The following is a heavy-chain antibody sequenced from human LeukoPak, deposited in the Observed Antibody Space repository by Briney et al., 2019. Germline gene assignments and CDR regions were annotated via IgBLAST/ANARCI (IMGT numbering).Heavy chain of an antibody. V-gene: IGHV3-23*01. CDR3: AKVWDIVVVPAPYYFDY. Sequence: SGGSLRLSCAASGFTFSSYAMSWVRQAPGKGLEWVSAISGSGGSTYYADSVKGRFTISRDNSKNTLYLQMNSLRAEDTAVYYCAKVWDIVVVPAPYYFDYWGQGTLVTVSS. CDR1: GFTFSSYA. CDR2: ISGSGGST. J-gene: IGHJ4*02. D-gene: IGHD2-2*01.